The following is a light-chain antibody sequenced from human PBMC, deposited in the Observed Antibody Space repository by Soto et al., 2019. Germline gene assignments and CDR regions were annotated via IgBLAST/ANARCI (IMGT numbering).Light chain of an antibody. CDR1: SSDVGKYDY. Sequence: QSALTQPPSASGSPGQSVTISCTGTSSDVGKYDYVSWFQHHPGKAPKLIIYEVSKRPSGVPDRFSGPKSGITASLTISGLQADDEAEYFCISYKTDDTFLFGTGTKVTVL. CDR3: ISYKTDDTFL. CDR2: EVS. V-gene: IGLV2-8*01. J-gene: IGLJ1*01.